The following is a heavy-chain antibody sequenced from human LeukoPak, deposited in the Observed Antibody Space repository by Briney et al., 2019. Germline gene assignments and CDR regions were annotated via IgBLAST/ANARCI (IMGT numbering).Heavy chain of an antibody. D-gene: IGHD1-1*01. CDR2: INLSTGGT. CDR3: ARRDIPLAPFDS. V-gene: IGHV1-46*01. CDR1: GNTFTSSH. J-gene: IGHJ4*02. Sequence: GASVKVSCTTSGNTFTSSHMHWLRQAPGQGLEWMGMINLSTGGTSYAQMFQGRLTLTRDMSTTTFYMELSSLRSEDAAVYYCARRDIPLAPFDSWGQGTLVTVSS.